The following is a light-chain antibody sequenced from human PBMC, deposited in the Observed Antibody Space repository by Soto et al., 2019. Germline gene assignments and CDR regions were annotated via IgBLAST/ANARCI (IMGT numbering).Light chain of an antibody. Sequence: QSALTQPASVSGSPGQSITISCTGTSSDIGGYNYVSWYQHTPGKPPKLMIYEVRNRPSGVSNRFSGSKSGNTASLIISGLQAEDEADYYCSSYISSDILYVFGTGTKVTAL. CDR3: SSYISSDILYV. J-gene: IGLJ1*01. CDR1: SSDIGGYNY. CDR2: EVR. V-gene: IGLV2-14*01.